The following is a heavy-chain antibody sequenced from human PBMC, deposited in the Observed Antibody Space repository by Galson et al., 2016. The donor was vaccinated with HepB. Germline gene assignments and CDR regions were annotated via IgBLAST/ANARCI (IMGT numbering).Heavy chain of an antibody. D-gene: IGHD1-26*01. CDR3: ARDGRYRESRYFDS. CDR1: GGFVTSSDHY. J-gene: IGHJ4*02. Sequence: SETLSLTCTVSGGFVTSSDHYWSWIRQPPGKGLEWLGNVYYTGSTKDNPSLKSRVTISVDTSNNQFSLKLTSVTAADTAVDYCARDGRYRESRYFDSWGQGRLVTVSS. CDR2: VYYTGST. V-gene: IGHV4-61*08.